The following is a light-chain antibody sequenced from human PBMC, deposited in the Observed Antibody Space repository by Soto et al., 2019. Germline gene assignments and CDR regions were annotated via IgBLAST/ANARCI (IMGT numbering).Light chain of an antibody. CDR2: GAS. V-gene: IGKV3-20*01. J-gene: IGKJ1*01. Sequence: EIVLTQSPGTLSLSPGERATLSCRASQSVSSSYLAWYQQKPGQAPRLLIYGASSRATGIPDRFSGSGSGNDFTITISRLEPEDFAVYYCQQYGSSPPWTFGQGTKVEIK. CDR1: QSVSSSY. CDR3: QQYGSSPPWT.